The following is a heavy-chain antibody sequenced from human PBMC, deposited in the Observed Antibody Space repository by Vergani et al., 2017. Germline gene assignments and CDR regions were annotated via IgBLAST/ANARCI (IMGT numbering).Heavy chain of an antibody. CDR1: GFTLNTYG. CDR3: AIVPAARVYYYYYGMDV. Sequence: QVQILQSGGGVVQPGGSLRLSCTLSGFTLNTYGIHWVRQAPGKGLEWVSFIRYDGSSEYYGDSVKGRFTISRDKSQNTVNLQMNSLRTEDTAVYFCAIVPAARVYYYYYGMDVWGQGTTVTVSS. CDR2: IRYDGSSE. J-gene: IGHJ6*02. V-gene: IGHV3-30*02. D-gene: IGHD2-2*01.